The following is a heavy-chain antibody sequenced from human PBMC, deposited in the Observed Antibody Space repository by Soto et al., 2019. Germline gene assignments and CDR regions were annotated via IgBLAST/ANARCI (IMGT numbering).Heavy chain of an antibody. D-gene: IGHD3-3*01. CDR2: IYYSGST. CDR3: ARDLDGSGHDY. J-gene: IGHJ4*02. CDR1: GGSISSYY. Sequence: CETLSLTCTVSGGSISSYYWSWIRQPPGKGLEWIGYIYYSGSTNYNPSLKSRVTISVDTSKNQFSLKLSSVTAADTAVYYCARDLDGSGHDYWGQGTLVTVSS. V-gene: IGHV4-59*01.